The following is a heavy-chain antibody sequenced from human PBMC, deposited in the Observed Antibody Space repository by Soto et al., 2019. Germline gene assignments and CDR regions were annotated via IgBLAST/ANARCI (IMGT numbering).Heavy chain of an antibody. CDR1: GGSFRGYY. CDR2: INDRGSI. J-gene: IGHJ2*01. CDR3: ARESHDILTGPPWVWYFDL. D-gene: IGHD3-9*01. Sequence: QVQLQQWGAGPLRPLETLSLSCGVSGGSFRGYYWARIRQSPGKGLEWIGEINDRGSINYKPSLKSRVSISVDTSKNHYSLMLRSVTAADTAVYYCARESHDILTGPPWVWYFDLWGRGTLVTVSS. V-gene: IGHV4-34*01.